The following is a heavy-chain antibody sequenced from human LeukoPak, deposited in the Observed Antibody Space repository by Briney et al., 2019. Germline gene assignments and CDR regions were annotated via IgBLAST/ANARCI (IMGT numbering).Heavy chain of an antibody. Sequence: GGSLRLSCAASGFTFSSYSMNWVRQAPGKGLEWVSTISGSGGGTYYADSVKGRFTISRDNSKSTLYLQVNSLRAEDTAVYYCAKGYTSGSIYYFDYWGQGTLVTVSS. J-gene: IGHJ4*02. CDR3: AKGYTSGSIYYFDY. V-gene: IGHV3-23*01. D-gene: IGHD6-19*01. CDR1: GFTFSSYS. CDR2: ISGSGGGT.